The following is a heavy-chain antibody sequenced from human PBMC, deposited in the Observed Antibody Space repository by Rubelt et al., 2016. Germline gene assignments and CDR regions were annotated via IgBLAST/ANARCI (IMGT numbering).Heavy chain of an antibody. Sequence: TLTCTFSGFSLSTNGMCVSWIRQPPGKALEWLALIDWDDDKYYSTSLKTRLTISKDTSKNQVVLTMTNMDPVDTATCYCARMCGYFDYWGQGTLVTVSS. CDR2: IDWDDDK. V-gene: IGHV2-70*01. CDR3: ARMCGYFDY. CDR1: GFSLSTNGMC. J-gene: IGHJ4*02.